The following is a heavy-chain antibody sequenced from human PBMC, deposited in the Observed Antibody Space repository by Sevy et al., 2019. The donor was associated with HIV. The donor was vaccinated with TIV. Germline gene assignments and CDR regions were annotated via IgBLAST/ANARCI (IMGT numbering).Heavy chain of an antibody. V-gene: IGHV3-23*01. CDR2: ISGSGDST. J-gene: IGHJ4*02. CDR1: GFTFNTYA. D-gene: IGHD3-3*01. CDR3: AKAHYDFWSGYYIGHYDY. Sequence: GGSLRLSCAASGFTFNTYAMNWVCQAPGKGLEWVSAISGSGDSTYYADSVKGRFTISRDNSMHTVYLQMNSLRAEDTAVYYCAKAHYDFWSGYYIGHYDYWGQGTLVTVSS.